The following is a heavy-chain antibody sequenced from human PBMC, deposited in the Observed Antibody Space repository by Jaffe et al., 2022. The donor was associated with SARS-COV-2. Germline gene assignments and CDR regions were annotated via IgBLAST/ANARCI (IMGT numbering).Heavy chain of an antibody. Sequence: EVQLVESGGGLVKPGGSLRLSCAASGFIFSDYNMNWVRQAPGKGLEWVSSITGSSSYIYHADSVKGRFTISRDNAKNSLYLQMNSLRADDTAIYYCARSSDDYFYYGMDVWGQGTTVTVSS. CDR3: ARSSDDYFYYGMDV. CDR2: ITGSSSYI. V-gene: IGHV3-21*01. CDR1: GFIFSDYN. D-gene: IGHD6-6*01. J-gene: IGHJ6*02.